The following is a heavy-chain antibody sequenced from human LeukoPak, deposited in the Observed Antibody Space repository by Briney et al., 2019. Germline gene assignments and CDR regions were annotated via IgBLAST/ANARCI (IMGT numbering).Heavy chain of an antibody. Sequence: GGSLRLSCAAPGFTFSSHWMHWVRQAPGKGLVWVSRINNDGSSTSYADFVKGRFTISRDNAKNTLYLQMNSLRAEDTAVYYCARLLGSATSVDYWGQGTPVTVSS. CDR3: ARLLGSATSVDY. V-gene: IGHV3-74*01. J-gene: IGHJ4*02. D-gene: IGHD2-15*01. CDR1: GFTFSSHW. CDR2: INNDGSST.